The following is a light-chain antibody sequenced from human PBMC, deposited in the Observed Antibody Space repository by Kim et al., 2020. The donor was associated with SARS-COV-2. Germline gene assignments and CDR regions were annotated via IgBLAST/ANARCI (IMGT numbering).Light chain of an antibody. Sequence: GQSGTISCPGTSSDVGGYHYVSWYQQHPGTAPKLMIYDVSKRPSGVPDRFSGSKSGNTASLTISGLQAEDEADYYCCSYAGSYTWVFGGGTKLTVL. J-gene: IGLJ3*02. V-gene: IGLV2-11*01. CDR1: SSDVGGYHY. CDR2: DVS. CDR3: CSYAGSYTWV.